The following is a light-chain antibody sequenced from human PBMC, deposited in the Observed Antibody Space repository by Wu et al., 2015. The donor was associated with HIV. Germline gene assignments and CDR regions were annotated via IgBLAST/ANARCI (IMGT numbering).Light chain of an antibody. J-gene: IGKJ5*01. V-gene: IGKV3-11*01. Sequence: EIVMTQSPATLSVSPGERATLSCRASQSVSSNLAWYQQKPGQSPRLLIYDSFNRATGIPARFSGSGSETDFTLTISSLDLEDFAFYYCQQSNSSPLTFGQGTRLEI. CDR2: DSF. CDR3: QQSNSSPLT. CDR1: QSVSSN.